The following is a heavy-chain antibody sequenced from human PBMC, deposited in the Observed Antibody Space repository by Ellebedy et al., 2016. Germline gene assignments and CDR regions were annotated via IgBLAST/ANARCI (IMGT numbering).Heavy chain of an antibody. Sequence: GESLKISCAASGFTFSSYWMYWVRQAPGKGLVWVSRIKSDGSIINYADSVKGRFTVSRENAKNTLYLQMHSLIAEDTAVYYCVRGCTNGECQPGGFDYWGQGTLVTVSS. V-gene: IGHV3-74*01. CDR3: VRGCTNGECQPGGFDY. J-gene: IGHJ4*02. CDR1: GFTFSSYW. CDR2: IKSDGSII. D-gene: IGHD2-8*01.